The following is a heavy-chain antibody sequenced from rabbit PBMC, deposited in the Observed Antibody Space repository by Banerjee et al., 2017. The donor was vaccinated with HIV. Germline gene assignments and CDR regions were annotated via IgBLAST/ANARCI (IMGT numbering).Heavy chain of an antibody. V-gene: IGHV1S40*01. Sequence: QSLEESGGDLVKPGASLTLTCTASGFSFSSNYWICWVRQAPGKGLEWIACIYADSSRGTWYASWAKGRFTISKTSSTTVTLQMTSLTAADTATYFCARDAGYAGSNLWGQGTLVTVS. CDR1: GFSFSSNYW. CDR2: IYADSSRGT. CDR3: ARDAGYAGSNL. J-gene: IGHJ4*01. D-gene: IGHD4-2*01.